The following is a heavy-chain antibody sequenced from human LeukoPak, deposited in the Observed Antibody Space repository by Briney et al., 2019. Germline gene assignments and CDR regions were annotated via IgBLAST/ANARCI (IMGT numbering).Heavy chain of an antibody. V-gene: IGHV1-18*01. CDR1: GYTFTSYG. D-gene: IGHD3-22*01. CDR3: ARGGGEGEYYYDSSGSYGMDV. CDR2: ISAYNGNT. Sequence: ASVKVSCKASGYTFTSYGISWVRQAPGQGLEWMGWISAYNGNTNYAQKLQGRVTMTTDTSTSTAYMELRSLRSDDTAVYYCARGGGEGEYYYDSSGSYGMDVWGQGTTVTVSS. J-gene: IGHJ6*02.